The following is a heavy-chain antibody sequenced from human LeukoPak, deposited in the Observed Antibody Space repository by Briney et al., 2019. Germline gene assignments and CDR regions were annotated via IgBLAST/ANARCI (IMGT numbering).Heavy chain of an antibody. Sequence: GGSLRLSCAASGFTFSSYAMSRVRQAPGKGLEWVSAISGSGGSTYYADSVKGRFTISRDNSKNTLYLQMNSLRAEDTAVYYCAKDPWIIAAAGTKNYWGQGTLVTVSS. CDR2: ISGSGGST. CDR3: AKDPWIIAAAGTKNY. J-gene: IGHJ4*02. V-gene: IGHV3-23*01. CDR1: GFTFSSYA. D-gene: IGHD6-13*01.